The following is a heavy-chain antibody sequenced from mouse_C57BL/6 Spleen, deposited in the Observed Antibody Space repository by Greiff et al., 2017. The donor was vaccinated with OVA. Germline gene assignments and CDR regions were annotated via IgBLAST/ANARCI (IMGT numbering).Heavy chain of an antibody. CDR3: AKNSHYYGSSYPSMDY. D-gene: IGHD1-1*01. J-gene: IGHJ4*01. Sequence: QVQLQQSGPGLVQPSQSLSITCTVSGFSLTSYGVHWVRQPPGKGLEWLGVIWSGGSTDYNAAFISRLSISKDNSKSQVFFKMNSLQADDTAIYYCAKNSHYYGSSYPSMDYWGQGTSVTVSS. CDR1: GFSLTSYG. V-gene: IGHV2-4*01. CDR2: IWSGGST.